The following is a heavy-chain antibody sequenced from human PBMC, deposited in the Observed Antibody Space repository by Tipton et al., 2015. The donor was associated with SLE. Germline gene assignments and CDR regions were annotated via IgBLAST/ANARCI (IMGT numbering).Heavy chain of an antibody. CDR3: AREFDRSGWYEY. V-gene: IGHV4-39*07. D-gene: IGHD6-19*01. J-gene: IGHJ4*02. Sequence: TLSLTCTVSGDSISGYYWSWIRQPPGKGLEWIGSIYYSGSTSYNPSLKSRVTISIDTSKNQFSLNLHSVTATDTAVYYCAREFDRSGWYEYWGQGTRVTVSS. CDR1: GDSISGYY. CDR2: IYYSGST.